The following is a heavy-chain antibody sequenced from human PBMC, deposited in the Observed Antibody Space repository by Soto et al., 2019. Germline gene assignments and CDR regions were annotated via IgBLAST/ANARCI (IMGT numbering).Heavy chain of an antibody. CDR3: AKFGMATTKRSPPYYIDY. V-gene: IGHV3-23*01. CDR2: ISGSGGGT. CDR1: GFTFSSYA. J-gene: IGHJ4*02. D-gene: IGHD1-1*01. Sequence: GGSLRLSCAASGFTFSSYAMSWVHQAPGKGLEWVSSISGSGGGTYYADSVKGRFTFSRDNSKNTLYLQMNSLRAEDTAVYYCAKFGMATTKRSPPYYIDYWGQGVLVTVSS.